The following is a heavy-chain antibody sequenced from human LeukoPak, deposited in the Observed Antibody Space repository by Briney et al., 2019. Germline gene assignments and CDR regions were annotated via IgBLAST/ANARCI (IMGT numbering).Heavy chain of an antibody. V-gene: IGHV1-46*01. Sequence: ASVKVSCKASGYTFSYGISWVRQAPGQGLEWMGIINPSGGSTSYAQKFQGRVTMTRDMSTSTVYMELSSLRSEDTAVYYCARAYYGSEFDPWGQGTLVTVSS. J-gene: IGHJ5*02. CDR3: ARAYYGSEFDP. CDR2: INPSGGST. CDR1: GYTFSYG. D-gene: IGHD3-10*01.